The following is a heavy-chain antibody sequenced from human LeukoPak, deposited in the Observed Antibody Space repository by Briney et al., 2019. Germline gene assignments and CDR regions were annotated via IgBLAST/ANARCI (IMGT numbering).Heavy chain of an antibody. J-gene: IGHJ4*02. CDR2: INPSGGST. D-gene: IGHD5-24*01. CDR3: ARGSRDGYNFIPTLAIIY. Sequence: ASVKVSCKASGYTFTSYYMHWVRQAPGQGLEWMGIINPSGGSTSYAQKFQGRVTMTRDMSTSTVYMELSSLRSEDTAVYYCARGSRDGYNFIPTLAIIYWGQGTLVTVSS. CDR1: GYTFTSYY. V-gene: IGHV1-46*01.